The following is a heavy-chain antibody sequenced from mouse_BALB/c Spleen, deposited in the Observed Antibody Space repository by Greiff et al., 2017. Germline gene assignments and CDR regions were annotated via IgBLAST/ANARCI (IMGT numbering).Heavy chain of an antibody. CDR2: ISSGGST. CDR1: GFTFSSYA. J-gene: IGHJ3*01. Sequence: EVKLVESGGGLVKPGGSLKLSCAASGFTFSSYAMSWVRQTPEKRLEWVASISSGGSTYYPDSVKGRFTISRDNARNILYLQMSSLRSEDTAMYYCARSMITPAWFAYWGQGTLVTVSA. V-gene: IGHV5-6-5*01. D-gene: IGHD2-4*01. CDR3: ARSMITPAWFAY.